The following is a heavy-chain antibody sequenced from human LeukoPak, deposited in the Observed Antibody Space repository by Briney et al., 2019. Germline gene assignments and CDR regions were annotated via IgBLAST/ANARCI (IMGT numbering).Heavy chain of an antibody. J-gene: IGHJ4*02. Sequence: GGSLRLSCAASGFTFSSYTMNWVRQAPGKGLEWVSFISSSSSYIYYADSVKGRFTISRDNAKNSLYLQMNSLRAEDTAVYYCARGEYGSGSYHIDYWGQGTLVTVSS. D-gene: IGHD3-10*01. CDR1: GFTFSSYT. V-gene: IGHV3-21*01. CDR2: ISSSSSYI. CDR3: ARGEYGSGSYHIDY.